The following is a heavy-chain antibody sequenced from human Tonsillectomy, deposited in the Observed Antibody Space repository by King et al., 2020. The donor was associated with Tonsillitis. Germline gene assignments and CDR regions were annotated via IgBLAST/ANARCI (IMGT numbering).Heavy chain of an antibody. V-gene: IGHV4-34*01. CDR2: INHSGST. CDR3: ARDFEYSSSSSFDY. J-gene: IGHJ4*02. CDR1: GGSFSGYY. Sequence: VQLQQWGAGLLKPSETLSLTCAVYGGSFSGYYWSWIRQPPGKGLEWIGEINHSGSTNYNPSLKSRVTISVDTSKNQLSLKLSSVTAADTAVYYCARDFEYSSSSSFDYWGQGTLVTVSS. D-gene: IGHD6-6*01.